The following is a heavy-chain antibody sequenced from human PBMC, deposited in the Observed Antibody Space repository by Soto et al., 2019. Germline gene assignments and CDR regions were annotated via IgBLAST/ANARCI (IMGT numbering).Heavy chain of an antibody. J-gene: IGHJ3*02. V-gene: IGHV1-18*01. CDR1: GYTFTRYG. D-gene: IGHD2-15*01. CDR3: ARRADCSGGRCSRPTDDAFDI. Sequence: QVQLVQSGGEVKKPGASVKVSCKASGYTFTRYGISWVRQAPGQGLECMGWISAYNSNTDYAQKFQGRVTMTTDTSTSTAYMEPRSLRFDDTAVYYCARRADCSGGRCSRPTDDAFDIWGQGTMVTVSS. CDR2: ISAYNSNT.